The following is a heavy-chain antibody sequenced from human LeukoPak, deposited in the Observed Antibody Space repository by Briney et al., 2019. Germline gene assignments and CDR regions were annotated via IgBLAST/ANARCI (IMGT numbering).Heavy chain of an antibody. CDR2: IIPILGIT. CDR1: GGTFSIYA. D-gene: IGHD1-7*01. V-gene: IGHV1-69*04. CDR3: ARVRGTETPWSFSYY. J-gene: IGHJ4*02. Sequence: SVKVSCKASGGTFSIYAISWVRQAPGQGLEWMGRIIPILGITNYAQKFQGRVTITADKSTSTAYMELSSLRSEDTAVYYCARVRGTETPWSFSYYWGQGTLVTVSS.